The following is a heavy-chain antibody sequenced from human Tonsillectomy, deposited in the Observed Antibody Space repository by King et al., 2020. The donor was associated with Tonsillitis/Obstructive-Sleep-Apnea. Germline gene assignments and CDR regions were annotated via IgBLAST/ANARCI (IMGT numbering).Heavy chain of an antibody. J-gene: IGHJ4*02. Sequence: VQLVESGGGLVQPGGSLRLSCAASGFTFSSYEMNWVRQAPGKGLEWVSYISGTGITIYYADSVKGRFTISRDNAKNSLYLQMKSLRAEDTAVYYCARESLLWGAGRAFDYWGQGTLVTVSS. CDR3: ARESLLWGAGRAFDY. D-gene: IGHD1-26*01. CDR1: GFTFSSYE. CDR2: ISGTGITI. V-gene: IGHV3-48*03.